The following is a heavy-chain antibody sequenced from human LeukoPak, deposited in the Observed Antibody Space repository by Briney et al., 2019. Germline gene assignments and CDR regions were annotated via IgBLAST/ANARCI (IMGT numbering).Heavy chain of an antibody. CDR3: AREVLYSSSGKDY. J-gene: IGHJ4*02. CDR2: IYYRGST. CDR1: GGSISSGDYY. Sequence: SQTLSLTCTVSGGSISSGDYYWSWIRQPPAKGLEWIGYIYYRGSTYYNPSLKSRVTISVDTSKNQFSLKLSSVTAADTAVYYCAREVLYSSSGKDYWGQGTLVTVSS. V-gene: IGHV4-30-4*08. D-gene: IGHD6-6*01.